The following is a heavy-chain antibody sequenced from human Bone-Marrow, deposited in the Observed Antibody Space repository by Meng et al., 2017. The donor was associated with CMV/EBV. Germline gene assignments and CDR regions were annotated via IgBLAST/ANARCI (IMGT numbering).Heavy chain of an antibody. Sequence: GESLKISCAASGFTFSSYAMSWVRQAPGKGLEWVLVIYSGGSSTYYADSVKGRFTISRDNSKNTLYLQMNSLRAEDTAVYYCAKPGARGVLYYFDYWGQGTLVTVSS. CDR1: GFTFSSYA. J-gene: IGHJ4*02. V-gene: IGHV3-23*03. CDR3: AKPGARGVLYYFDY. D-gene: IGHD3-10*01. CDR2: IYSGGSST.